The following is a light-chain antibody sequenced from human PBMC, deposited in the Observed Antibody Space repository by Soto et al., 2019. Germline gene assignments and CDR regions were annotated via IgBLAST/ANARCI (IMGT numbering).Light chain of an antibody. CDR3: QQYYSSPRT. J-gene: IGKJ4*02. Sequence: DIVMTQSPDSLAVSLGERATINCKSSQSVLPNSYNKNYLAWYQQKPGHPPKVLIYWASTRESGVPDRFIGSGSGTDFTLNISDLQAEDVAVDYCQQYYSSPRTFGGGTKVEIK. V-gene: IGKV4-1*01. CDR1: QSVLPNSYNKNY. CDR2: WAS.